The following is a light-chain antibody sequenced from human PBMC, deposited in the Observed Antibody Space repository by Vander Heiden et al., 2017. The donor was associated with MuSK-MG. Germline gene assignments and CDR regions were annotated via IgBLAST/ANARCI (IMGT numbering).Light chain of an antibody. CDR1: SLRSYY. CDR2: GRN. V-gene: IGLV3-19*01. J-gene: IGLJ1*01. Sequence: SSELTQAPAVSVALGQTVRITCQGDSLRSYYASWYQQKPGQAPLLVIYGRNNRPSGIPDRFSGSSSGNTASLTITGAQAEDEADYYCDSRDSSGDHLGVFGTGTKVTVL. CDR3: DSRDSSGDHLGV.